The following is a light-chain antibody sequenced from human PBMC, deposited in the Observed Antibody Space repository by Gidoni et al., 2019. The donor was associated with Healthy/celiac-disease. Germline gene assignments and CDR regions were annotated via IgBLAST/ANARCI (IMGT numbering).Light chain of an antibody. V-gene: IGLV2-14*03. CDR1: SSDVGGYNY. J-gene: IGLJ2*01. CDR3: SSYTSSSTVV. CDR2: DVS. Sequence: QSALTQPASVSGASGQSFTISCTGTSSDVGGYNYVSWYQQHPGKAPKLMIYDVSNRPAGVSNRFSGSKSSNTASLTISGLQAEDEADYYCSSYTSSSTVVFGGGTKLTVL.